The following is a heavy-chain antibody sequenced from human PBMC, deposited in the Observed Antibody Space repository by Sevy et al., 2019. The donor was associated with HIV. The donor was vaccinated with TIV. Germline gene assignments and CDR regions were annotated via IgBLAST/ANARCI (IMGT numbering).Heavy chain of an antibody. D-gene: IGHD3-10*01. J-gene: IGHJ6*02. CDR2: TWFDGSNK. CDR3: ARDFRSGSGTYYIYGMDV. Sequence: GGSLRLSCAASGFTFSRYGMHWVRQSPGKGLEWVAVTWFDGSNKYYADSVEGRFTISRDNSRNTLYLQMNSLRAEDPAIYYCARDFRSGSGTYYIYGMDVWGQGTTVTVSS. CDR1: GFTFSRYG. V-gene: IGHV3-33*01.